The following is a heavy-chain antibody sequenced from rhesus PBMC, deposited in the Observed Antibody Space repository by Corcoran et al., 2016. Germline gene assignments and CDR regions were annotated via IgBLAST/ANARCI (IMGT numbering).Heavy chain of an antibody. CDR1: GYTFTDYY. Sequence: QVQLVQSGAEVKKPGSSVKVSCKASGYTFTDYYMHWVRQAPRKGLEWMGWINPYNGNTKYAQKFQGRVTMTRDTSTSTAYMELSSLRSEDTAVYYCTRSLSGYSYGYFDYWGQGVLVTVSS. CDR3: TRSLSGYSYGYFDY. D-gene: IGHD5-24*01. V-gene: IGHV1S2*01. J-gene: IGHJ4*01. CDR2: INPYNGNT.